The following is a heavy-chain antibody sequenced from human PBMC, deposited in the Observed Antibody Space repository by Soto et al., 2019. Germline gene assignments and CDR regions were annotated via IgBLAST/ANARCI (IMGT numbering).Heavy chain of an antibody. CDR1: GGSFSGYY. Sequence: QVQLQQWGAGLLKPSETLSLTCAVYGGSFSGYYWSWIRQPPGKGLEWIGEINHSGSTNYKPSLKSRVTISVDTSKNQFSLKLSSVTAADTAVYYCARGGESRFLEWLRRDYYYGMDVWGQGTTVTVSS. CDR2: INHSGST. D-gene: IGHD3-3*01. J-gene: IGHJ6*02. CDR3: ARGGESRFLEWLRRDYYYGMDV. V-gene: IGHV4-34*01.